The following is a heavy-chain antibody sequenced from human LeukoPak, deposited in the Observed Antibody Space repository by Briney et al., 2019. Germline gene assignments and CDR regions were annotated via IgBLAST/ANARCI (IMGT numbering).Heavy chain of an antibody. D-gene: IGHD5-18*01. V-gene: IGHV3-30*03. CDR2: ISYDGSNK. CDR1: GFTFSSYG. Sequence: PGGSLRLSCAASGFTFSSYGMHWVRQAPGKGLEWVAVISYDGSNKYYADSVKGRSTISRDNSKNTLYLQMNSLRAEDTAVYYCATRGGRGYSYGPLDYWGQGTLVTVSS. CDR3: ATRGGRGYSYGPLDY. J-gene: IGHJ4*02.